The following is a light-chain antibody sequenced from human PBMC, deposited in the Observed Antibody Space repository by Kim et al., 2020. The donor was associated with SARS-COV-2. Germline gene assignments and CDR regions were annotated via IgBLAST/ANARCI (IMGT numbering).Light chain of an antibody. J-gene: IGLJ2*01. CDR3: DSRDSSGNHVV. CDR2: AKK. V-gene: IGLV3-19*01. Sequence: SSELTQDPAVSVALGQTVRITCQGDSLRSYYANWYQQKPGQAPVLVIYAKKNRPSGIPDRFSGSRSGNTASLTITGAQAEDEADYYCDSRDSSGNHVVFGGGTQLTVL. CDR1: SLRSYY.